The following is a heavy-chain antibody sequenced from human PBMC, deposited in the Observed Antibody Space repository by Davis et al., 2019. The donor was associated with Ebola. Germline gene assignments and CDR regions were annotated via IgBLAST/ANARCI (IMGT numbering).Heavy chain of an antibody. Sequence: PGGSLRLSCAASGFTFSSYSMNWVRQAPGKGLEWVSGISGSGASTYYADSVKGRFTISRDNSKNTLYLQMSGLRAEDTAVYYCAKDSTGPPITLNWFDPWGQGTLVTVTS. V-gene: IGHV3-23*01. J-gene: IGHJ5*02. CDR2: ISGSGAST. D-gene: IGHD2-8*02. CDR3: AKDSTGPPITLNWFDP. CDR1: GFTFSSYS.